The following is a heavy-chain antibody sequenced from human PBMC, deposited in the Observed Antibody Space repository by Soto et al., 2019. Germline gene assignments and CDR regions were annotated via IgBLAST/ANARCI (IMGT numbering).Heavy chain of an antibody. CDR1: GGSIISGGYY. D-gene: IGHD2-2*01. V-gene: IGHV4-31*03. J-gene: IGHJ5*02. Sequence: PSETLFLTCTVSGGSIISGGYYWIWIRQHPGKGLEWIGYIYYSGSTYYNPSLKSRVTISVDTSKNQFSLKLSSVTAADTAVYYCARVLGYCSSTSCYHNWFDPWGQGTLVTVSS. CDR3: ARVLGYCSSTSCYHNWFDP. CDR2: IYYSGST.